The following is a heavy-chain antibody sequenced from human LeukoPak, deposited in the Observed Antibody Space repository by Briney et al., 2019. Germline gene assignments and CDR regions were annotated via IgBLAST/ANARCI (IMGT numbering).Heavy chain of an antibody. Sequence: PSQTLSLTCTVSGGSISSYYWSWIRQPPGKGLEWIGYIYYSGSTNYNPSLKSRVTISVDTSKNQFSLRLSSMTAADTAVYYCARDRAPDRGRLFDSWGQGTLVTVSS. D-gene: IGHD1-14*01. CDR3: ARDRAPDRGRLFDS. V-gene: IGHV4-59*12. J-gene: IGHJ4*02. CDR2: IYYSGST. CDR1: GGSISSYY.